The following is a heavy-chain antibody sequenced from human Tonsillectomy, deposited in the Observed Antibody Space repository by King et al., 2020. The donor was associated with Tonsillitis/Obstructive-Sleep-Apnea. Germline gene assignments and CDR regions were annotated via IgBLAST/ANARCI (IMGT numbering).Heavy chain of an antibody. J-gene: IGHJ4*02. CDR2: INHSGST. CDR3: ARASGSYHIDSFDY. D-gene: IGHD1-26*01. Sequence: VQLQQWGAGLLKPSETLSLTCAVYGGSFSGYYWSWIRQPPGKGLEWIGEINHSGSTNYNPSLKSRVTISVDTSKNQFSLKLSSVTAADTVVYYCARASGSYHIDSFDYWGQGTLVTVSS. V-gene: IGHV4-34*01. CDR1: GGSFSGYY.